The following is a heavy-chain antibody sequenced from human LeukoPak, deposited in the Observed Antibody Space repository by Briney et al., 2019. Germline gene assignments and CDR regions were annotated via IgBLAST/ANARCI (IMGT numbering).Heavy chain of an antibody. CDR2: INHSGST. D-gene: IGHD3-3*01. Sequence: ASETLSLTCAVYGGSFSGYYWSWIRQPPGKGLEWIGEINHSGSTNYNPSLKSRVTISVDTSKNQFSLKLSSVTAADTAVYYCARVWSGYYDAFDIWGQGTMVTVSS. J-gene: IGHJ3*02. CDR1: GGSFSGYY. CDR3: ARVWSGYYDAFDI. V-gene: IGHV4-34*01.